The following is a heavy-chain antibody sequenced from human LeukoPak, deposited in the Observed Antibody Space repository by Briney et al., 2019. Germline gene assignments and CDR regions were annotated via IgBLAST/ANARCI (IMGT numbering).Heavy chain of an antibody. D-gene: IGHD6-19*01. CDR2: IYYSGIT. J-gene: IGHJ4*02. V-gene: IGHV4-39*01. Sequence: PSETLSLTCTVSAGSISSSSYYWGWIRQPPGKGLEWIGTIYYSGITYYNPSLKSRLNISVETSKNQFSLKLTSVTAADTAVYYCARHSSGWDFGYWGQGTLVTVSS. CDR3: ARHSSGWDFGY. CDR1: AGSISSSSYY.